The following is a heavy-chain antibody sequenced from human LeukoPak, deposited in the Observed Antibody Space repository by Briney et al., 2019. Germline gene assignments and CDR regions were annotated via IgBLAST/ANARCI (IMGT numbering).Heavy chain of an antibody. D-gene: IGHD6-6*01. CDR3: ARDGAARPDYYYYMDV. V-gene: IGHV1-3*03. Sequence: GASVKISCKASGYTFTSYAMHWVRQAPGQRLEWMGWINAGNGNTKYSQEFQGRVTITRDTSASTAYMELSSLSSEDMAVYYCARDGAARPDYYYYMDVWGKGTTVTVSS. CDR1: GYTFTSYA. CDR2: INAGNGNT. J-gene: IGHJ6*03.